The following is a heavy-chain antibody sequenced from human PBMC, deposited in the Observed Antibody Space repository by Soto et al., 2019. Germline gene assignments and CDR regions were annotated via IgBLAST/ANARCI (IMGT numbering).Heavy chain of an antibody. CDR1: GYTFTGYY. J-gene: IGHJ4*02. CDR3: ARGTSADYDFWSGHYYFDY. V-gene: IGHV1-2*04. CDR2: INPNSGGT. Sequence: ASVKVSCKASGYTFTGYYMHWVRQAPGQGLEWMGWINPNSGGTNYAQKFQGWVTMTMDTSISTAYMELSRLRSDDTAVYYCARGTSADYDFWSGHYYFDYWGQGTLVTVSS. D-gene: IGHD3-3*01.